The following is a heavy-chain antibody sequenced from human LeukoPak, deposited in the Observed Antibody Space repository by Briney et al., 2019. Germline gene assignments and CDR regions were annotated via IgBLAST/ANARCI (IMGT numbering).Heavy chain of an antibody. J-gene: IGHJ4*02. V-gene: IGHV3-30*04. CDR1: GFTFSSNA. Sequence: PGRSLRLPCEVSGFTFSSNAMHWVRQAPGKGLEWVAVISYDGANENFADSVKGRFTVSRDNSKHTLYLHMNSLRSDDTAMYYCATGGKFDFWSGYHIDNWGQGTLVTVSS. D-gene: IGHD3-3*01. CDR2: ISYDGANE. CDR3: ATGGKFDFWSGYHIDN.